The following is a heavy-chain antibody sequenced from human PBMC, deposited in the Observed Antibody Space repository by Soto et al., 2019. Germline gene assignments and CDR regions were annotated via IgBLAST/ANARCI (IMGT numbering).Heavy chain of an antibody. CDR1: GGSISSYY. J-gene: IGHJ4*01. D-gene: IGHD1-26*01. Sequence: QVQLQESGPGLVKPSETLSLTCTVSGGSISSYYWSWIRQPPGKGLEWIGYIYYSGSTNYNPSLKSRVTISVDTSKNQFSLKLSSVTAADTALYYCARGTTTAGFNYGGHGTLVTVS. V-gene: IGHV4-59*01. CDR2: IYYSGST. CDR3: ARGTTTAGFNY.